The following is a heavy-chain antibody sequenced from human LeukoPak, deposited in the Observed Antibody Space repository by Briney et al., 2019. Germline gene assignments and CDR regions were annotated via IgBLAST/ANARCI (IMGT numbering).Heavy chain of an antibody. CDR3: VRVGADYDILTGYDY. CDR1: GYSFTSYW. CDR2: IYPDDSDT. Sequence: GESLKISCKGSGYSFTSYWIGWVRQMPGKGLEWMGIIYPDDSDTRHSPSFQGQVTISADKSISTAYLQWSSLKASDTAMYYCVRVGADYDILTGYDYWGQGTLVTVSS. D-gene: IGHD3-9*01. J-gene: IGHJ4*02. V-gene: IGHV5-51*01.